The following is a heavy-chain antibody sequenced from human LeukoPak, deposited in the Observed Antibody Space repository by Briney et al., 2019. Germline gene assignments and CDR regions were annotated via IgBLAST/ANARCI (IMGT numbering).Heavy chain of an antibody. CDR1: GFTFSSYA. Sequence: GGSLRLSCAVSGFTFSSYAMHRVRQAPGKGLEWVAVISYDGSNKYYADSVKGRFTISRDNSKNTLYLQMNSLRAEDTAVYYCARGGYYDSSGYLDYWGQGTLVTVSS. CDR2: ISYDGSNK. CDR3: ARGGYYDSSGYLDY. J-gene: IGHJ4*02. V-gene: IGHV3-30-3*01. D-gene: IGHD3-22*01.